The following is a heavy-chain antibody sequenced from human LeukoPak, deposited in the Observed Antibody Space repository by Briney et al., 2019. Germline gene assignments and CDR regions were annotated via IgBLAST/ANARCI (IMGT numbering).Heavy chain of an antibody. V-gene: IGHV3-7*01. J-gene: IGHJ4*02. CDR2: IKQDGSQK. CDR1: GLTGSHNY. Sequence: GGSLRLSCAASGLTGSHNYVSWVRQAPGKGLEWVANIKQDGSQKYYVDSVKGRFTFSRDNSKSTLYLQMNSLRAEDTAVYYCAKEYCSNSVCHSLDYWGQGTLVTVSS. D-gene: IGHD2-8*01. CDR3: AKEYCSNSVCHSLDY.